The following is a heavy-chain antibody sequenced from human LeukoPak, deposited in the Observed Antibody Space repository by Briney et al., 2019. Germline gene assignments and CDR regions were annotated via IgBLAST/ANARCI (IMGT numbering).Heavy chain of an antibody. Sequence: PSETLSLTCTVSGGSISSHNWNWIRQPPGKGLEWIGDIYNSGSPNYNPSLKSRVTISVDTSKNQFSLKLSSVTAADTAVYYCARVDSSGCYTFFDYWGQGTLVTVSS. J-gene: IGHJ4*02. V-gene: IGHV4-59*11. D-gene: IGHD3-22*01. CDR2: IYNSGSP. CDR3: ARVDSSGCYTFFDY. CDR1: GGSISSHN.